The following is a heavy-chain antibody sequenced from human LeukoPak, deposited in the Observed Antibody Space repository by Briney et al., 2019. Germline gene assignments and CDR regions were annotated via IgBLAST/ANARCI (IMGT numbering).Heavy chain of an antibody. Sequence: SGTLSLTCTVSGGSISSYYWSWIRQPPGKGLEWIGYIYYSGSTNYNPSLKSRVTISVDTSKNQFSLKLSSVTAADTAVYYCARASGGWGANYFDYWGQGTLVTVSS. CDR3: ARASGGWGANYFDY. CDR1: GGSISSYY. CDR2: IYYSGST. J-gene: IGHJ4*02. D-gene: IGHD1-26*01. V-gene: IGHV4-59*01.